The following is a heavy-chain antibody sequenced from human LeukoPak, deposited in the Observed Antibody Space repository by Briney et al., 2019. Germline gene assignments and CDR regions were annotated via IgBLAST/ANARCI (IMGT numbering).Heavy chain of an antibody. Sequence: SETLSLTCAVYGGSFSGYYWSWIRQPPGKGLEWIGEINHSGSTNYSPSLKSRVTISVDTSKNQFSLKLSSVTAADTAVYYCARLRWASDAFDIWGQGTMVTVSS. CDR2: INHSGST. V-gene: IGHV4-34*01. CDR3: ARLRWASDAFDI. J-gene: IGHJ3*02. CDR1: GGSFSGYY. D-gene: IGHD3-16*01.